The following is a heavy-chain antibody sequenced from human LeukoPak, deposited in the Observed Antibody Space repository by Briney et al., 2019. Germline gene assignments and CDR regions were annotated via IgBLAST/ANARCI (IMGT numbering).Heavy chain of an antibody. CDR1: GFTFTNYW. CDR3: ARYYYTNSDCYMFDY. Sequence: GGSLRLSCAGSGFTFTNYWMSWVRQAPGKGLEWVAIIKQDGSERYYGDSVKGRLTVSRDNAKSSLYLQMNSLRAEDTAVYHCARYYYTNSDCYMFDYWGQGTLVTVSS. D-gene: IGHD2-21*02. J-gene: IGHJ4*02. CDR2: IKQDGSER. V-gene: IGHV3-7*01.